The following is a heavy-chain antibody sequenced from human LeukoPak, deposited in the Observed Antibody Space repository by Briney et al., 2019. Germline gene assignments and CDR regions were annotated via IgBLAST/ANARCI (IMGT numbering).Heavy chain of an antibody. CDR3: ARDVLDTMVRGVIHYYDYMDV. J-gene: IGHJ6*03. D-gene: IGHD3-10*01. Sequence: ASETLSLTCTVSGGSISSYSWSWIRQPAGKGLEWIGRISTSGSTNYNPSLTSRVTMSVDTSKNQFSLKLSSVTAADSAVYYCARDVLDTMVRGVIHYYDYMDVWGKGTTVTIPS. V-gene: IGHV4-4*07. CDR1: GGSISSYS. CDR2: ISTSGST.